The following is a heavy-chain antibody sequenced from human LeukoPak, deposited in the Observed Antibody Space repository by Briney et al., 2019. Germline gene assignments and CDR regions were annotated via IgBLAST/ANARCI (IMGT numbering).Heavy chain of an antibody. J-gene: IGHJ6*02. CDR2: IYYSGST. D-gene: IGHD3-9*01. V-gene: IGHV4-59*08. Sequence: PSETLSLTCAVYGGSFSGYYWSWIRQPPGKGLEWIGYIYYSGSTNYNPSLKSRVTISVDTSKNQFSLKLSSVTAADTAVYYCARGNGYDILTVDYYYGMDVWGQGTTVTVSS. CDR1: GGSFSGYY. CDR3: ARGNGYDILTVDYYYGMDV.